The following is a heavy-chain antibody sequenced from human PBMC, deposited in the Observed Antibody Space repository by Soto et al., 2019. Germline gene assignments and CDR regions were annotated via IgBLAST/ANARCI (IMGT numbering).Heavy chain of an antibody. CDR3: AKAGNSDIVVVVAATRKLDY. V-gene: IGHV3-23*01. CDR1: GFTFINYA. Sequence: VGSLRLSCAASGFTFINYAMTWVRQAPGKGLEWFSAISGGGGSTYYADSVKGRFTISRDNSKNTLYLQMNSLRAEDTAVYYCAKAGNSDIVVVVAATRKLDYWGQGTLVTVSS. CDR2: ISGGGGST. J-gene: IGHJ4*02. D-gene: IGHD2-15*01.